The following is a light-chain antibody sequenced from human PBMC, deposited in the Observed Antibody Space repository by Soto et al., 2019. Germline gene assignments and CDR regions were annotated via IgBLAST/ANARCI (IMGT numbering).Light chain of an antibody. CDR3: QQYNKWPLT. CDR1: QSVSSN. CDR2: VAS. J-gene: IGKJ1*01. Sequence: EIVMTQSPATLSVSPGERATLSCRASQSVSSNLAWYQQKPGQAPRLLIYVASTRATGIPARFSGSGSGTEFTLTISNLQSEDFAVYYCQQYNKWPLTFGQGTKVELK. V-gene: IGKV3-15*01.